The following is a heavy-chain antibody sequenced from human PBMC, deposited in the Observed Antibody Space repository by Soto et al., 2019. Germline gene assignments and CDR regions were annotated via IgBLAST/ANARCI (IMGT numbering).Heavy chain of an antibody. J-gene: IGHJ4*02. Sequence: ASVKVSCKASGYSFSNYAMHWVRQAPGQRLEWMGWINSGNGNTKYSQKFQGRVTMTTDTSTSTAYMELRSLRSDDTAVYYCARSIAAAVDFDYWGQGTLVTVSS. CDR3: ARSIAAAVDFDY. CDR1: GYSFSNYA. V-gene: IGHV1-3*04. D-gene: IGHD6-13*01. CDR2: INSGNGNT.